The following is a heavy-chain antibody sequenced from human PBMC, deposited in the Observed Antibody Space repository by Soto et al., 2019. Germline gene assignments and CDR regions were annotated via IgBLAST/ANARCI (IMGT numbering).Heavy chain of an antibody. J-gene: IGHJ5*02. CDR3: ARDWGSSSAGGWFDP. D-gene: IGHD6-6*01. CDR2: IKQDGSEK. CDR1: GFTFSSYW. V-gene: IGHV3-7*01. Sequence: EVQLVESGGGLGQPGGSLRLSCAASGFTFSSYWMSWVRQAPGKGLEWVANIKQDGSEKYYVDSVKGRFTISRDNAKNSLYLQMNSLRAEDTAVYYCARDWGSSSAGGWFDPWGQGNLVTVSS.